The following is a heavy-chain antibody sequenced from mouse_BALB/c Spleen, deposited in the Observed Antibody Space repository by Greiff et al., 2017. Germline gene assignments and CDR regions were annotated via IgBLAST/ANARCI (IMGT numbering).Heavy chain of an antibody. Sequence: VQLQQPGAELVKPGASVKLSCKASGYTFTSYWMHWVKQRPGQGLEWIGEINPSNGRTNYNEKFKSKATLTVDKSSSTAYMQLSSLTSEDSAVYYCARWSYGNPDYWGQGTTLTVSS. CDR2: INPSNGRT. V-gene: IGHV1S81*02. D-gene: IGHD2-10*02. J-gene: IGHJ2*01. CDR1: GYTFTSYW. CDR3: ARWSYGNPDY.